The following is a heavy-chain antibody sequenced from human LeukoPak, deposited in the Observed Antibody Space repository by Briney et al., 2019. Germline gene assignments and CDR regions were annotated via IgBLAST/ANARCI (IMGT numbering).Heavy chain of an antibody. V-gene: IGHV1-2*06. CDR3: ARGAPGEYYDSSGSRAYYFDY. Sequence: ASVKVSCKASGYTFTGYHMHWVRQAPGQGLEWKGRINPNSGDTNYAQKFQGRVTMTRDTSISTAYMELSRLRSDDTAVYYCARGAPGEYYDSSGSRAYYFDYWGQGTLVTVSS. CDR1: GYTFTGYH. J-gene: IGHJ4*02. CDR2: INPNSGDT. D-gene: IGHD3-22*01.